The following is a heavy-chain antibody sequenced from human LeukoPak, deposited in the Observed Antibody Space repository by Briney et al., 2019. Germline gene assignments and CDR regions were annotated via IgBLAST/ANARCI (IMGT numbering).Heavy chain of an antibody. CDR2: ISSSSSYI. D-gene: IGHD1-26*01. Sequence: GGSLRLSCAASGFTFSSYRMNWVRQAPGKGLEWVSSISSSSSYIYYADSVKGRFTISRDNAKNSLYLQMNSLRAEDTAVYYCARDGGYSGSYYGYWGQGTLVTVSS. J-gene: IGHJ4*02. V-gene: IGHV3-21*01. CDR1: GFTFSSYR. CDR3: ARDGGYSGSYYGY.